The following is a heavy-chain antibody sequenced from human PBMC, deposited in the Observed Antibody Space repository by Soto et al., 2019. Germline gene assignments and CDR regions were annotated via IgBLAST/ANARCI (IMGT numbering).Heavy chain of an antibody. CDR3: SVPYYDFWSGAGKVDY. V-gene: IGHV1-69*04. CDR1: GYTFTSYD. Sequence: ASVKVSCKASGYTFTSYDINWVRQATGQGLEWMGRMIPIRGKANYAQKFQGRVTITADKSTSTAYMELSSLRSEDTAVYYCSVPYYDFWSGAGKVDYWGQGTLVTVSS. CDR2: MIPIRGKA. J-gene: IGHJ4*02. D-gene: IGHD3-3*01.